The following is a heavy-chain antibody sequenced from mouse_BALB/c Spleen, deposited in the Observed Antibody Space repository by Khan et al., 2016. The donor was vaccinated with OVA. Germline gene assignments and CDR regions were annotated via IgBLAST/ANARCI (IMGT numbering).Heavy chain of an antibody. CDR2: ISSGATYT. CDR3: TRDGNYAHWYFDV. V-gene: IGHV5-6-4*01. D-gene: IGHD2-1*01. J-gene: IGHJ1*01. Sequence: EVELVESGGGLVKPEGSLKLSCAASGFTFSSYTLSWVRQTPEKRLVWVATISSGATYTYYLDSVKGRFTISRDNAKNTLYLQMSSLKSEDTAMYYCTRDGNYAHWYFDVWGAGTTVTVSS. CDR1: GFTFSSYT.